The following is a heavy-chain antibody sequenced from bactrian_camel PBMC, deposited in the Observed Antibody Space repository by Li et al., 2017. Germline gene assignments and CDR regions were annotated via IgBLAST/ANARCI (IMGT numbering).Heavy chain of an antibody. CDR1: GASTSTTC. V-gene: IGHV3S53*01. CDR3: ATKGDGNWYQTLGY. Sequence: HVQLVESGGDSVQTGGSLRLSCLLSGASTSTTCMAWFRQAPGQEREGVAACVWGTCPYSSDAVRGRFTTSRDNTKNIVYLQMNSLKSEDTALYYCATKGDGNWYQTLGYWGQGTQVTVS. CDR2: CVWGTCP. D-gene: IGHD6*01. J-gene: IGHJ6*01.